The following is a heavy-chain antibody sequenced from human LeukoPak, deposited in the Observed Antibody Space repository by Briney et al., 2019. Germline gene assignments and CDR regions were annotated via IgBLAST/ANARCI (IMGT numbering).Heavy chain of an antibody. Sequence: GASVTVSCKASGYTFTNYGINWVRQAPGQRPEWMGWFSTYNGDTKYAQKLKGRVTLTANTLTSTAYMELRTLISDDTATYYCAIGQGVITWGGADVYDVWGQGTTVIVSS. D-gene: IGHD3-16*01. CDR1: GYTFTNYG. V-gene: IGHV1-18*01. J-gene: IGHJ3*01. CDR2: FSTYNGDT. CDR3: AIGQGVITWGGADVYDV.